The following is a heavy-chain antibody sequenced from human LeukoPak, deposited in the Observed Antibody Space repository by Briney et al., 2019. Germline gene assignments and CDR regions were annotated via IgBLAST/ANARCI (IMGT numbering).Heavy chain of an antibody. CDR3: AKQLGYCSDGSCYFPY. Sequence: GGSLRLSCAASGFTFSSSAMSWVRQAPGKGLEWVSANSNNGGYTYYADSVQGRFTISRDNSKSTLCLQMNSLRAEDTAVYYCAKQLGYCSDGSCYFPYWGQGTLVTVSS. D-gene: IGHD2-15*01. CDR2: NSNNGGYT. J-gene: IGHJ4*02. V-gene: IGHV3-23*01. CDR1: GFTFSSSA.